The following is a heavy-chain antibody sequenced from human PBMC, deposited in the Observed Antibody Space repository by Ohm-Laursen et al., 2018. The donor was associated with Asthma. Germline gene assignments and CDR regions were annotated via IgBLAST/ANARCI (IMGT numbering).Heavy chain of an antibody. CDR2: ISYDGSNK. D-gene: IGHD6-19*01. Sequence: SLRLSCAASGFTFRSYAMHWVRQAPGKGLEWVAVISYDGSNKYYADSVKGRFTISRDNSKNTLYLQMNSLRAEDTAVYYCARDQDSSGWYKLDIWGQGTMVTVSS. CDR3: ARDQDSSGWYKLDI. CDR1: GFTFRSYA. V-gene: IGHV3-30*04. J-gene: IGHJ3*02.